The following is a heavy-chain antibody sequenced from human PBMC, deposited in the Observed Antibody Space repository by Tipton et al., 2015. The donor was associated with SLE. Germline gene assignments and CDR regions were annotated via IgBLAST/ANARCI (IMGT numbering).Heavy chain of an antibody. CDR2: IYTGGFT. D-gene: IGHD5-18*01. CDR3: ARWIPLTGINV. CDR1: GASVSSRSYY. Sequence: TLSLTCTVSGASVSSRSYYWNWVRQPAGKGLEWIGRIYTGGFTYYNPSLESRVTISMDTSKNQFSLKLTSVTAADTAVYYCARWIPLTGINVWGQGATVTVSS. V-gene: IGHV4-61*02. J-gene: IGHJ6*02.